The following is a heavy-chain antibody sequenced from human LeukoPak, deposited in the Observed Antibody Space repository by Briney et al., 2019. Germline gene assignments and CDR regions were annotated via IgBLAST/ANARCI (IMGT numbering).Heavy chain of an antibody. D-gene: IGHD2-2*02. Sequence: PSETLSLTCTVSGGSISSGDYYWSWIRQPPGKGLEWIGYIYYSGSTYYNPSLKSRVTISVDTSKNQFSLKLSSVTAADTAVYYCARETRTRYCSSTSCYTYNWFDPWGQGTLVTVSS. CDR1: GGSISSGDYY. V-gene: IGHV4-30-4*01. CDR2: IYYSGST. CDR3: ARETRTRYCSSTSCYTYNWFDP. J-gene: IGHJ5*02.